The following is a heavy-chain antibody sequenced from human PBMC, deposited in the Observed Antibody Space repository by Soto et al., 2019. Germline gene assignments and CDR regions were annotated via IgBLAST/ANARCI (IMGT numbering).Heavy chain of an antibody. J-gene: IGHJ1*01. CDR3: ARLRCSGGSCYSPYFQH. CDR2: IYPGDSDT. D-gene: IGHD2-15*01. Sequence: EVQLVQSGAEVKKPGESLKISCKGSGYSFTSYWIGWVRQMPGKGLEWMGIIYPGDSDTRYSPSFQGQVTISADKSISTAYLQWSSLNASDTAMYYCARLRCSGGSCYSPYFQHWGQGTLVTVSS. V-gene: IGHV5-51*03. CDR1: GYSFTSYW.